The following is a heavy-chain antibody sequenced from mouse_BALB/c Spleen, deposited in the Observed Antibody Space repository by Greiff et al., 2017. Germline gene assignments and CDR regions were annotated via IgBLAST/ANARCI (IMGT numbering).Heavy chain of an antibody. CDR2: ISDGGSYT. CDR3: ARDQRGYAMDY. V-gene: IGHV5-4*02. Sequence: DVMLVESGGGLVKPGGSLKLPCAASGFTFSDYYMYWVRQTQEKRLEWVATISDGGSYTYYPDSVKVRFTISRDNAKNNLYLQMSSLKSEDTAMYYCARDQRGYAMDYWGQGTSVTVSS. CDR1: GFTFSDYY. J-gene: IGHJ4*01.